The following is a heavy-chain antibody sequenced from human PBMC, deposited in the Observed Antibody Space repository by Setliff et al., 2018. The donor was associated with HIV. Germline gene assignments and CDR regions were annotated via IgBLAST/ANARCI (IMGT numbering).Heavy chain of an antibody. CDR3: VRGALLAAFDFDH. CDR2: ISADNGNT. CDR1: GYIFTNYG. V-gene: IGHV1-18*01. J-gene: IGHJ4*01. D-gene: IGHD3-10*01. Sequence: ASVKVSCKASGYIFTNYGISWVRQAPGQGLEWMGWISADNGNTNYAQKFQGRVTMTTDTSTETAYMEVGSLRYDDTAVYFCVRGALLAAFDFDHWGHGTLVTVSS.